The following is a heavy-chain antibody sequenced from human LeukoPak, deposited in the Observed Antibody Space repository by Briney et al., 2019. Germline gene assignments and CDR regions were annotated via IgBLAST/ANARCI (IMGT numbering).Heavy chain of an antibody. CDR3: ARDSLGVALDY. CDR1: GFTFSSYS. D-gene: IGHD3-10*01. V-gene: IGHV3-21*01. Sequence: GGSLRLSCAASGFTFSSYSMNWVRQAPGKGLEWVSSISSSSSYIYYADSVKGRFTISRDNAKNSLYPQMNSLRAEDTAVYYCARDSLGVALDYWGQGTLVTVSS. CDR2: ISSSSSYI. J-gene: IGHJ4*02.